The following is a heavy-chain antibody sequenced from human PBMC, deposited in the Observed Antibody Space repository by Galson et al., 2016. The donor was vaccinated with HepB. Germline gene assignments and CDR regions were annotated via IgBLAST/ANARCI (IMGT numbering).Heavy chain of an antibody. D-gene: IGHD2-2*01. J-gene: IGHJ6*04. CDR1: GFTFRNYG. Sequence: SLRLSCAASGFTFRNYGMTWVRQAPGKGLAAVSSISRSVDSTDYADSVKGRFTISRDNSKTTLSLQMNSLTADDTAIYYCVQGSTAPAVWGKGTTVTVSS. CDR3: VQGSTAPAV. CDR2: ISRSVDST. V-gene: IGHV3-23*01.